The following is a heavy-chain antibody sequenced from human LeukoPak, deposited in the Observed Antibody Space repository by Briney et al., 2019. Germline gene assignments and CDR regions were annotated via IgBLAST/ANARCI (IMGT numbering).Heavy chain of an antibody. D-gene: IGHD3-22*01. CDR2: ITSNGGST. J-gene: IGHJ4*02. V-gene: IGHV3-64*01. CDR1: GFTFSSYA. CDR3: ARGTYDGSGYYDY. Sequence: PGGSLRLSCAASGFTFSSYAMHWVRQAPGKGLEYVSAITSNGGSTYYANSVKGRFTISRDNSKNTLYLQMGSLRAEDMAVYYCARGTYDGSGYYDYWGQGTLVTVSS.